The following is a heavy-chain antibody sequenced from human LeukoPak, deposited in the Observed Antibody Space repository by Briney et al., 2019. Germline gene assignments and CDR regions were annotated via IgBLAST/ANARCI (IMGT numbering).Heavy chain of an antibody. CDR3: ARDCVGLVPAAMLGRDYYYYYGMDV. Sequence: PGGSLRLSCAASGFTFSSYEMNWVRQAPGKGLVWVSYISSSGSTIYYADSVKGRFTISRDNAKNSLYLQMNSLRAEDTAVYYCARDCVGLVPAAMLGRDYYYYYGMDVWGKGTTVTVSS. V-gene: IGHV3-48*03. CDR1: GFTFSSYE. J-gene: IGHJ6*04. CDR2: ISSSGSTI. D-gene: IGHD2-2*01.